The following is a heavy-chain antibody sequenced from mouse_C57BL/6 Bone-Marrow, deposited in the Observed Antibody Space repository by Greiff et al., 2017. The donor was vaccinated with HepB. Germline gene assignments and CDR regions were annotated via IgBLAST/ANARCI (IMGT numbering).Heavy chain of an antibody. Sequence: EVKLVESGGGLVKPGGSLKLSCAAFGFTFSSYAMSWVRQTPEKRLEWVATISDGGSYTYYPDNVKGRFTISRDNAKNNLYLQMSHLKSEDTAMYYCARDDGYYDAMDYWGQGTSVTVSS. CDR1: GFTFSSYA. D-gene: IGHD2-3*01. J-gene: IGHJ4*01. V-gene: IGHV5-4*01. CDR3: ARDDGYYDAMDY. CDR2: ISDGGSYT.